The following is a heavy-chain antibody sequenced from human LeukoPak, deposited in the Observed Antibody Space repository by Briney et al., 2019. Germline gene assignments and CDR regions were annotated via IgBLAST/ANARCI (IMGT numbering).Heavy chain of an antibody. CDR2: ISISSNYI. J-gene: IGHJ4*02. Sequence: GGSLRLSCAASGFTFSNYNMNWVRQAPGKGLEWVSCISISSNYIYYPDSVKGRFTISRDNAKNSLYLQMNSLRAEDTAVYYCARDGGGGIDYWGQGTLVTVSS. CDR3: ARDGGGGIDY. V-gene: IGHV3-21*01. CDR1: GFTFSNYN. D-gene: IGHD2-15*01.